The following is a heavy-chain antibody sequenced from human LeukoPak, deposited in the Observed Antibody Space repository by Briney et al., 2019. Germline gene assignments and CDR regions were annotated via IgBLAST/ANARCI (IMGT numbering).Heavy chain of an antibody. Sequence: ASVKVSCKASGYTFTGYYMHWVRQAPGQGPEWMGWINPNSGGTKYAQKFQGRVTMTRDTSISTVYMELSSLRSDDTAVYYCVRSGLGELSYFDYWAREPWSPSPQ. V-gene: IGHV1-2*02. D-gene: IGHD3-10*01. J-gene: IGHJ4*02. CDR2: INPNSGGT. CDR3: VRSGLGELSYFDY. CDR1: GYTFTGYY.